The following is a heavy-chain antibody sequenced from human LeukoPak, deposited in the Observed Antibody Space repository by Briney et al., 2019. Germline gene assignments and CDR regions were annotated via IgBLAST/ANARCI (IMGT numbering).Heavy chain of an antibody. Sequence: GGSLRLSCAASGFTFSSYEVHWVRQAPGKGLEWVADISSSGTTIYYADSVKGRFTISRDNAKNSLHLQMSSLRVEDTAVYYCARDRAYSTYDYWGQGTLVSVSS. V-gene: IGHV3-48*03. J-gene: IGHJ4*02. D-gene: IGHD2/OR15-2a*01. CDR2: ISSSGTTI. CDR1: GFTFSSYE. CDR3: ARDRAYSTYDY.